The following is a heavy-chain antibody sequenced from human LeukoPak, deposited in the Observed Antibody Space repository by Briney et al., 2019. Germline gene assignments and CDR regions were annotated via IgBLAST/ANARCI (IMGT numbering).Heavy chain of an antibody. D-gene: IGHD5-18*01. CDR3: ARDLDTAMVPPYYFDY. CDR2: INPNSGGT. CDR1: GYTFTGYY. V-gene: IGHV1-2*02. Sequence: ASVKVSCKASGYTFTGYYMHWVRQAPGQGLEWMGWINPNSGGTNYAQKFQGRVTMTRDTSISTAYMELSRLRSDDTAVYYCARDLDTAMVPPYYFDYWGQGTLVTVSS. J-gene: IGHJ4*02.